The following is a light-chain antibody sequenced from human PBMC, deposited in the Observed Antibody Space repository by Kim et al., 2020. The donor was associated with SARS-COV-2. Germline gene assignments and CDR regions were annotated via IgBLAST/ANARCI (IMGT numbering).Light chain of an antibody. V-gene: IGLV1-51*01. CDR3: GTWDSSLSAGV. CDR1: NSNIGNNY. Sequence: GQKVTISCSGSNSNIGNNYVAWYQQLPGTAPKLLIYDDNKRPSGIPDRFSGSKSATSATLGITGLQTGDEADYYCGTWDSSLSAGVFGGGTKLTVL. CDR2: DDN. J-gene: IGLJ3*02.